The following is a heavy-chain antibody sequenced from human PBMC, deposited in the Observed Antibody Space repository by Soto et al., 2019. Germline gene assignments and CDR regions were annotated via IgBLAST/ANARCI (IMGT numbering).Heavy chain of an antibody. CDR2: IYDSGST. V-gene: IGHV4-30-4*01. D-gene: IGHD2-15*01. CDR3: ARGSASGYCSGGSCYGWFDP. J-gene: IGHJ5*02. Sequence: QVQLQESGPGLVKASQTLSLTCTVSGGSISSGDYYWSWFRQPPGKGLEWIGYIYDSGSTYYNPSLKRRVTISEDTSKNQFSLKLSSVTAADTAVYYCARGSASGYCSGGSCYGWFDPWGQGTLVTVSS. CDR1: GGSISSGDYY.